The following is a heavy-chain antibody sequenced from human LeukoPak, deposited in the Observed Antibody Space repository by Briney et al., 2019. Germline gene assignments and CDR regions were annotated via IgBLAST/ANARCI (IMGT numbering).Heavy chain of an antibody. CDR2: INPNSGGT. CDR3: ARRYFGSGSYYTDY. D-gene: IGHD3-10*01. CDR1: GYTFTGYY. V-gene: IGHV1-2*02. J-gene: IGHJ4*02. Sequence: ASVKVSCKASGYTFTGYYMHWVRQAPGQGLEWMGWINPNSGGTNYAQKFQGRVTMTRDTSISTAYMELSRLRSDDAAVYYCARRYFGSGSYYTDYWGQGTLVTVSS.